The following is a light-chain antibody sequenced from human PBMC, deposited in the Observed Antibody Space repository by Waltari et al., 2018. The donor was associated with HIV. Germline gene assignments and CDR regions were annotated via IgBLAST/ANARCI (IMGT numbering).Light chain of an antibody. Sequence: EIALTQSPATLSLSPGERATLPCRASQSVSSYLAWYQQKLGQAPRLLIYDAWKRATGIPARFSGSGSGTDFTLTISSLEPEDFAVYYCQQRSNWPLTFGGGTKVEIK. CDR3: QQRSNWPLT. J-gene: IGKJ4*01. V-gene: IGKV3-11*01. CDR1: QSVSSY. CDR2: DAW.